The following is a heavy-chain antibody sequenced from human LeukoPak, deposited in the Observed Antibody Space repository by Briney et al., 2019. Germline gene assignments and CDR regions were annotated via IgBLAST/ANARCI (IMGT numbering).Heavy chain of an antibody. J-gene: IGHJ4*02. D-gene: IGHD3-10*01. CDR2: ISASGGST. V-gene: IGHV3-23*01. CDR1: GFTFSVYG. CDR3: AKAAGYGSSRDY. Sequence: GGSLRLSCAASGFTFSVYGMTWVRQAPGKGLEWVSDISASGGSTYYSGSVKGRFTISRDNSKNTFYLQLNTLRADDTAVYYCAKAAGYGSSRDYWGQGTLVTVSS.